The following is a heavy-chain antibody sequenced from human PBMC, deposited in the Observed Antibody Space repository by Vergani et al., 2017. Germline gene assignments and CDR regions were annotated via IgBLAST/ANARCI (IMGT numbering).Heavy chain of an antibody. CDR3: ARETRDTPASLDY. CDR2: IYSGGST. D-gene: IGHD5-24*01. CDR1: GFTFSSYA. V-gene: IGHV3-66*01. Sequence: VQLVESGGGVVQPGRSLRLSCAASGFTFSSYAMHWVRQAPGKGLEWVAVIYSGGSTYYADSVKGRFIISRDNSKNTLYLQMNSLRAEDTAVYYCARETRDTPASLDYWGQGTLVTVSS. J-gene: IGHJ4*02.